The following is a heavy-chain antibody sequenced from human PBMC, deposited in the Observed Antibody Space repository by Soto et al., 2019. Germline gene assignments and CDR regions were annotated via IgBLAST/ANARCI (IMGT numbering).Heavy chain of an antibody. J-gene: IGHJ4*02. CDR3: ARGGHVVVVTAAFDY. CDR1: GNTFTNYY. D-gene: IGHD2-21*02. V-gene: IGHV1-46*01. CDR2: INPSGGHT. Sequence: QVQLMQSGAEVKKPGASVKVSCKASGNTFTNYYIHWVRQAPGQGLEWMGTINPSGGHTTYSQNFLGRVTMTRATSTSTLYMELTSLTSADTAVYYCARGGHVVVVTAAFDYWGQGTLVTVSS.